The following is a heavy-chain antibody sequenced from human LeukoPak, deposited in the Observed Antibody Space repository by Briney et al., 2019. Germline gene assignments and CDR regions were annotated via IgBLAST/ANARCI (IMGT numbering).Heavy chain of an antibody. J-gene: IGHJ5*02. Sequence: SETLSLTCAVYGGSFSGYYWSWIRQPPGKGLEWIGEINHSGSTNYNPSLKSRVTISVDTSKNQFSLKLSSVTAADTAVYYCARGTRIAVALNWFDPWGQGTLVTVSS. D-gene: IGHD6-19*01. V-gene: IGHV4-34*01. CDR2: INHSGST. CDR3: ARGTRIAVALNWFDP. CDR1: GGSFSGYY.